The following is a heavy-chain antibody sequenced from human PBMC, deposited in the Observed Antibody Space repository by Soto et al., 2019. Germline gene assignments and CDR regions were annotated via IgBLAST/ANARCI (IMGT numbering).Heavy chain of an antibody. CDR2: IYRDDDK. Sequence: QITLKESGPTLVKPTQTLTLTCTVSGFSLMTNGVGVGWFRQPPGKALEWLALIYRDDDKRYRPSLKSRVPITNDSSKSQVVRTTANMDPVDTATYYCAHTAPSGPHWETFNYWGKGTLVTVS. CDR3: AHTAPSGPHWETFNY. V-gene: IGHV2-5*02. J-gene: IGHJ1*01. D-gene: IGHD1-26*01. CDR1: GFSLMTNGVG.